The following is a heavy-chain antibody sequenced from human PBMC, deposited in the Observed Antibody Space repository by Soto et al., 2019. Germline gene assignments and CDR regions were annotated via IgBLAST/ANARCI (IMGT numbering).Heavy chain of an antibody. V-gene: IGHV3-30-3*01. D-gene: IGHD6-6*01. Sequence: QVQLVESGGGVVQPGRSLRLSCVVSGFRFSNYGMNWVRQAPGKGLEWMAVMSYDGTNEDYADSVKGRFTISRDNSKNTVYLQMSSLRGEDTAVYYCARDWDSTLSTYFDYWGQGTLVTVSA. J-gene: IGHJ4*02. CDR3: ARDWDSTLSTYFDY. CDR1: GFRFSNYG. CDR2: MSYDGTNE.